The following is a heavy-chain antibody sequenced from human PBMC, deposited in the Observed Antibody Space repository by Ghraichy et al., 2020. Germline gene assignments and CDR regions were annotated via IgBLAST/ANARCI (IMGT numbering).Heavy chain of an antibody. CDR2: INHSGSA. V-gene: IGHV4-34*01. CDR3: ARGPATGPSDYYMDV. J-gene: IGHJ6*03. Sequence: SETLSLTCAVYGGSFSGYFWNWIRQPPGKGLEWIGDINHSGSANYNASLKSRITISVETSQKQCYLKMSSVTAADTAVYYCARGPATGPSDYYMDVWGKGTTVTVSS. D-gene: IGHD6-13*01. CDR1: GGSFSGYF.